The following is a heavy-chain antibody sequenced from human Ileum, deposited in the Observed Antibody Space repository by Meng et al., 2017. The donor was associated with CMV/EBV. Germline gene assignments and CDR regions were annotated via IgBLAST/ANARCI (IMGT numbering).Heavy chain of an antibody. CDR3: ARDPGCDDPSCYGIGWDL. Sequence: ASVKVSCKSSGFTFTGYYMHWLRQAPGQGLEWMGWIKLDNGRTDYAQKFQGRVTLTRDTSINTAYMELNMLRHDDTAVYYCARDPGCDDPSCYGIGWDLWGQGTLVTVDS. CDR1: GFTFTGYY. V-gene: IGHV1-2*02. CDR2: IKLDNGRT. D-gene: IGHD2-2*01. J-gene: IGHJ5*02.